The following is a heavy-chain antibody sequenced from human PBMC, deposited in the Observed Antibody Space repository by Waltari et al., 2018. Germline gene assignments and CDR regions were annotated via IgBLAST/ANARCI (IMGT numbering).Heavy chain of an antibody. CDR3: AREAPRGVVLSPYYMDV. V-gene: IGHV4-34*01. Sequence: HVQLQQWGAGLLKPSETLSLTCGLYGGSLNAYYWSWIRHLPGKGLEWIGDISHSGNTNYNPSLESRVTISVDTSKNQYFLKLSSVTAADTAIYYWAREAPRGVVLSPYYMDVWATGTTVTVSS. D-gene: IGHD3-10*01. CDR1: GGSLNAYY. CDR2: ISHSGNT. J-gene: IGHJ6*04.